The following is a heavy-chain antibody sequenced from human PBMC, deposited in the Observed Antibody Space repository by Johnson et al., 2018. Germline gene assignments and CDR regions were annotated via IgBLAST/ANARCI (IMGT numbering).Heavy chain of an antibody. CDR2: IYPGDSDT. CDR1: GYSFTSYW. V-gene: IGHV5-51*01. J-gene: IGHJ6*02. D-gene: IGHD1-26*01. CDR3: ARQGAQYSGSYYYYYYGMDV. Sequence: VQLGQSGAEVKKPGESLKISCKGSGYSFTSYWIGWVRQMPGKGLEWMGIIYPGDSDTRYSPSFQGQVTISADKSISTAHLQWSSLKASDTAMYYCARQGAQYSGSYYYYYYGMDVWGQGTTVTVSS.